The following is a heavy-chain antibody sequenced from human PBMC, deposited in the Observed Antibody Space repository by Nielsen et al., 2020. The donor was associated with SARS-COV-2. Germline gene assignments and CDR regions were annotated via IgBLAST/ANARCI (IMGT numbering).Heavy chain of an antibody. D-gene: IGHD6-19*01. Sequence: GESLKISCAASGFTFSNAWMSWVRQAPGKGLEWVSSISSSSSYIYYADSVKGRFTISRDNAKNSLYLQMNSLRAEDTAVYYCARAPAVAGRGDMDYWGQGTLVTVSS. CDR2: ISSSSSYI. V-gene: IGHV3-21*01. CDR1: GFTFSNAW. J-gene: IGHJ4*02. CDR3: ARAPAVAGRGDMDY.